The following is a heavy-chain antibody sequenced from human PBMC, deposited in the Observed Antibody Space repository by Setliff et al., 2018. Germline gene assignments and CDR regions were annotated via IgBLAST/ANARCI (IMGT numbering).Heavy chain of an antibody. CDR3: ARVSMVIAIRNAFDI. CDR1: GGSISSGGYY. V-gene: IGHV4-31*03. J-gene: IGHJ3*02. Sequence: KTSETLSLTCTVSGGSISSGGYYWSWIRQHTGKGLEWIGYIYYSGSTYYNPSLKSRVTISVDTSKNQFSLKLSSVTAADTAVYYCARVSMVIAIRNAFDIWGQGTMVTVSS. D-gene: IGHD2-21*01. CDR2: IYYSGST.